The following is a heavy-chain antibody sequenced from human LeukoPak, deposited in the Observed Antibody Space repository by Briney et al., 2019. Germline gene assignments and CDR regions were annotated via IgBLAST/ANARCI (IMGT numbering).Heavy chain of an antibody. J-gene: IGHJ4*02. D-gene: IGHD5-18*01. V-gene: IGHV4-39*07. Sequence: MPSETLSLTCTVSGGSISSSSYYWGWIRQPPGKGLEWIGSIYYSGSTNYNPSLKSRFTISVDTSKNQFSLKLSSVTAADTAVYYCAREINSYYFDYWGQGTLVTVSS. CDR1: GGSISSSSYY. CDR2: IYYSGST. CDR3: AREINSYYFDY.